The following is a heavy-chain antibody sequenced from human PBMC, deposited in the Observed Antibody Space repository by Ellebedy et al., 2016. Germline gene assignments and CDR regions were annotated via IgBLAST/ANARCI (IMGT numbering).Heavy chain of an antibody. V-gene: IGHV1-18*01. Sequence: ASVKVSXXASGYTFTTYGISWVRQAPGQGLEWMGWISTYNDNTYYVQKFQGRVTMTTDTSTRTAYMELRSLRSDDTAVYYCARDRGTRYYFDSWGQGTLVTVSS. CDR2: ISTYNDNT. CDR3: ARDRGTRYYFDS. J-gene: IGHJ4*02. D-gene: IGHD2-2*01. CDR1: GYTFTTYG.